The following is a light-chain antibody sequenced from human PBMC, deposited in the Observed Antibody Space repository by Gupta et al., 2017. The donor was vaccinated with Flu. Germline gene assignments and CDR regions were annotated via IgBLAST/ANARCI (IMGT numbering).Light chain of an antibody. V-gene: IGLV10-54*04. CDR3: SAWDSSLNAVV. Sequence: QAGLTQPPSVSKGLRQTATLTCTGNSNNIGNQGAAWLQQHQGHPPKVLSHRDNNRPSAISERFSASRSGNTASLTITGLQPEDEADYFCSAWDSSLNAVVFGGGTKLTV. J-gene: IGLJ2*01. CDR1: SNNIGNQG. CDR2: RDN.